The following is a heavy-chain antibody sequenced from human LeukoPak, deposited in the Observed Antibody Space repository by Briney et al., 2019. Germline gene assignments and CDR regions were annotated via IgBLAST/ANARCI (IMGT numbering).Heavy chain of an antibody. CDR2: INPSGGST. Sequence: ASVKVSCKASGYTFTGYYMHWVRQAPGQGLEWMGIINPSGGSTSYAQKFQGRVTMTRDTSTSTVYMELSSLRSEDTAVYYCARDPKMEYQLEDWGQGTLVTVSS. V-gene: IGHV1-46*01. J-gene: IGHJ4*02. CDR3: ARDPKMEYQLED. D-gene: IGHD2-2*01. CDR1: GYTFTGYY.